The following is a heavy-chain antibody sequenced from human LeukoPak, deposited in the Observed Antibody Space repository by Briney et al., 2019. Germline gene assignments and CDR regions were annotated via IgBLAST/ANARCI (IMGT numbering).Heavy chain of an antibody. CDR1: GFAVSTNC. V-gene: IGHV3-66*01. Sequence: GGSLRLSCAVSGFAVSTNCMNWVRQAPGKGLEWVSVIFSDGNTYYADSVKGRFTTSRDNSKNTLYLHMNRLIAEDTAVYYCASLCGGSSAYWGQGTLVTVSS. CDR3: ASLCGGSSAY. CDR2: IFSDGNT. D-gene: IGHD6-19*01. J-gene: IGHJ4*02.